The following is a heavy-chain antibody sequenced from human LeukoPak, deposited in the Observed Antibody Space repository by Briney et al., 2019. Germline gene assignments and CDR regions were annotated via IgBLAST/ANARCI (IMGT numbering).Heavy chain of an antibody. CDR1: GFAFRNYW. Sequence: GGSLRLSCAASGFAFRNYWMHWVRQAPGKGLVWVSRIKGDGSGPIYADSVKGRFTISRDNPKNRVDLQVNSLRAEDTAVYYCASSRIFGNAMDVWGQGTTVTVSS. CDR2: IKGDGSGP. J-gene: IGHJ6*02. V-gene: IGHV3-74*01. D-gene: IGHD3-3*01. CDR3: ASSRIFGNAMDV.